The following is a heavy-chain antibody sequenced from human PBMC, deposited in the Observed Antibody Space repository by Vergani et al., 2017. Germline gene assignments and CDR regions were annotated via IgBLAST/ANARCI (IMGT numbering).Heavy chain of an antibody. CDR2: INPNSGGT. V-gene: IGHV1-2*02. J-gene: IGHJ4*02. CDR3: ARGGGYCSSTSCSPLDY. CDR1: GYTFTGYY. D-gene: IGHD2-2*01. Sequence: QVQLVQSGAEVKKPGASVKVSCKASGYTFTGYYMHWVRQAPGQGLEWMGWINPNSGGTNYAQKFQGRVTMTTDTSTSTAYMELRSLRSDDTAVYYCARGGGYCSSTSCSPLDYWGQGTLVTVSS.